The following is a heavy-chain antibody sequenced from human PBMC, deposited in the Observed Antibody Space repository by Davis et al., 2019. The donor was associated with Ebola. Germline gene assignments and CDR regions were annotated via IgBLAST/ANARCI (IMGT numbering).Heavy chain of an antibody. CDR2: INPHNGNT. D-gene: IGHD1-1*01. V-gene: IGHV1-18*04. J-gene: IGHJ4*02. CDR1: GYTFTSYG. CDR3: ARAQFPTTSDH. Sequence: ASVKVSCKASGYTFTSYGISWVRQAPGQGLEWMGWINPHNGNTNYAQNVQGRVIMTSDTATTTAYKEVGSLRSDDTAVYYCARAQFPTTSDHWGQGTLVTVSS.